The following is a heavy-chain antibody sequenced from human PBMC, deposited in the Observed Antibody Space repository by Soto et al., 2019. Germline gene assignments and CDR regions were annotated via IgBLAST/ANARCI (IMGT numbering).Heavy chain of an antibody. CDR3: ARAPNPYSSSSGWFDP. J-gene: IGHJ5*02. CDR1: GFSFSDYF. D-gene: IGHD6-6*01. Sequence: ASVNVSCKASGFSFSDYFMHWVRQAPGQGLEWMGIINPSGDSRNYAQKFQGRVTMTRDTSISTAYMELSRLRSDDTAVYYCARAPNPYSSSSGWFDPWGQGTLVTVSS. CDR2: INPSGDSR. V-gene: IGHV1-2*02.